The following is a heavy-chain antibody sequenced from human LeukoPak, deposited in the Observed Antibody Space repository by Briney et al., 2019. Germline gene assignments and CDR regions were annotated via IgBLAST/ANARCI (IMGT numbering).Heavy chain of an antibody. CDR3: ARPAMDYYYYMDV. Sequence: PGGSLRLSCAASGFTFSSYGMLWVRQAPGKGLEWVAVIWYDGSNKYYADSVKGRFTIYRDNSKNTLHLQMKSLRAEDTAVYYCARPAMDYYYYMDVWGKGTTVTVSS. V-gene: IGHV3-33*01. D-gene: IGHD2-2*01. CDR1: GFTFSSYG. J-gene: IGHJ6*03. CDR2: IWYDGSNK.